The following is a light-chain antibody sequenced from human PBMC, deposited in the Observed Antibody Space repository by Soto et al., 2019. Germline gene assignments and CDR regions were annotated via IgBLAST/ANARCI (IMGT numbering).Light chain of an antibody. Sequence: EIVMTQSPATLSVSPGERATLSCRASQNVGNNLVWYQQKPGQAPRLLIYGASTRAAGIPDRFSGGGSGTEFTLTISGLQSEDFAVYYCQQYNNWPRTFGQGTKVDIK. V-gene: IGKV3-15*01. CDR1: QNVGNN. CDR2: GAS. J-gene: IGKJ1*01. CDR3: QQYNNWPRT.